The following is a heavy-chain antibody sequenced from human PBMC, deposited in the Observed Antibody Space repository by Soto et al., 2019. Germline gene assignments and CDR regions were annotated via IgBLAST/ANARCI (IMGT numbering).Heavy chain of an antibody. CDR3: ARRGWGGYYKLDGYNWFDP. V-gene: IGHV4-39*01. Sequence: QLQLQESGPGLVKPSETLSLTCTVSGGSISSSSYYWGWLRQPPGKGLEWIGSLYYSGSTYYNPSLKSRVIISVVTSKNQCSRKMCSVTAADTAVYYCARRGWGGYYKLDGYNWFDPWGQGTLVTVSS. J-gene: IGHJ5*02. CDR1: GGSISSSSYY. CDR2: LYYSGST. D-gene: IGHD3-3*01.